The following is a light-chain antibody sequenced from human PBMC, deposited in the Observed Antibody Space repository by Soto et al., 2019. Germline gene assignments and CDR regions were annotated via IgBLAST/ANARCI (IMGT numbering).Light chain of an antibody. Sequence: QSALTQPPSASGSPGQSVTISCTGTKNDIGVYDFVSWYQHHSGKAPRLIIYEVVQRPSGVPDRFSRSKSGNTASLTASGLQAADEADYFCKSYAGSNTYVFGSGTKVTV. CDR2: EVV. V-gene: IGLV2-8*01. CDR1: KNDIGVYDF. J-gene: IGLJ1*01. CDR3: KSYAGSNTYV.